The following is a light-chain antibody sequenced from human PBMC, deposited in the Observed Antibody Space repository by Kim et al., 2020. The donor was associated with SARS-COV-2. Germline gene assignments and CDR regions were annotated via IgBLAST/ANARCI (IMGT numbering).Light chain of an antibody. V-gene: IGLV1-40*01. J-gene: IGLJ1*01. CDR3: QSYDSSLSGYV. CDR1: SSNIGAVYD. Sequence: QSVLTQPPSVSGAPGQRVTISCTGSSSNIGAVYDVSWYQHLPGTAPKLLIYGNSNRPSGVPDRFSGSKSGTSASLAITGLQAEDEADYYCQSYDSSLSGYVFGTGTKVTVL. CDR2: GNS.